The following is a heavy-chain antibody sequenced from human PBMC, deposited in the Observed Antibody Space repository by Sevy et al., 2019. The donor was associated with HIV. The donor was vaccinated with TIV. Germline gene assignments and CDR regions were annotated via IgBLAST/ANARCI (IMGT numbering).Heavy chain of an antibody. Sequence: GGSLRLSCAASGFTFSSYAMSWVRQAPGKGLEWVSAISGSGGSTYYADSVKGRFTISRDNSKNTLYLQMNSLRAEDTAVYYCAKIVVPYSSGWYRPGMDVWGQGTTVTVSS. J-gene: IGHJ6*02. CDR3: AKIVVPYSSGWYRPGMDV. V-gene: IGHV3-23*01. D-gene: IGHD6-19*01. CDR2: ISGSGGST. CDR1: GFTFSSYA.